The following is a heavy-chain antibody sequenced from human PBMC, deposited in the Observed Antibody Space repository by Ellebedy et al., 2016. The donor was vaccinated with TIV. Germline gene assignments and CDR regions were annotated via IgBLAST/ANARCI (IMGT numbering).Heavy chain of an antibody. CDR2: IKQDGSDK. CDR1: GFTFSTYW. V-gene: IGHV3-7*01. Sequence: GGSLRLSCAASGFTFSTYWMSWVRQAPGNGLEWVANIKQDGSDKYCVDSVRGRFTISRDNARNSLYLQMNSLRAEDTAVYYCARAIYGASYLWGRGTLVTVSS. CDR3: ARAIYGASYL. D-gene: IGHD4-17*01. J-gene: IGHJ2*01.